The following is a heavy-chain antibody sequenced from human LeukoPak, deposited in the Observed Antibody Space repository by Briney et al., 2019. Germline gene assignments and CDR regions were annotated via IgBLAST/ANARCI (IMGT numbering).Heavy chain of an antibody. V-gene: IGHV4-39*07. Sequence: PSETLSLTCTVSGGSISSSSYYWGWIRQPPGKGLEWIGSIYYSGSTYYNPSLKSRVTISVDTSKNQFSLKLSSVTAADTAVYYCARLNGGYDSSGYGAFDIWGQGTMVTVSS. J-gene: IGHJ3*02. CDR1: GGSISSSSYY. CDR3: ARLNGGYDSSGYGAFDI. CDR2: IYYSGST. D-gene: IGHD3-22*01.